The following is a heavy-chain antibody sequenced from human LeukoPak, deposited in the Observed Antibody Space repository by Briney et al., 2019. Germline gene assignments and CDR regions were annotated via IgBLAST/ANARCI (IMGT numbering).Heavy chain of an antibody. J-gene: IGHJ3*02. CDR2: IYYSGST. Sequence: SETLSLTCTVSGGSISSHYWSWIRQPPGKGLEWIGYIYYSGSTNYNPSLKSRVTISVDTSKNQFSVKLSSVTAEDTAVYYCARAYGWYGAFDIWGQGTMVTVSS. CDR3: ARAYGWYGAFDI. V-gene: IGHV4-59*11. D-gene: IGHD6-19*01. CDR1: GGSISSHY.